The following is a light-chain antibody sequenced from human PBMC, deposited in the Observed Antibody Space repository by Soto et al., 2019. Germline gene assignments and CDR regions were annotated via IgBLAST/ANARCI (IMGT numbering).Light chain of an antibody. V-gene: IGKV1-5*03. CDR1: QSISDW. J-gene: IGKJ1*01. CDR2: KAS. Sequence: DIQMTQSPSPLSASVGDRVTIACRASQSISDWLACYQQKPGQAPKFLIYKASNLESGVPSRFSGSGSGTEVTLTISSLQPDDFATYNCQQYDTYPTTFGQGTKVEIK. CDR3: QQYDTYPTT.